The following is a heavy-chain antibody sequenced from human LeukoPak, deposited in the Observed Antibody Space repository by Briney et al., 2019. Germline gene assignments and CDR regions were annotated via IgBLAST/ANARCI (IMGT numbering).Heavy chain of an antibody. CDR2: ISGSGDST. CDR1: EFTFSNYA. CDR3: ATTSGNFWYFDY. Sequence: GGSLRLSCAASEFTFSNYAMSWVRQAPGKGLEWVSTISGSGDSTYYADSVKGRFSISRDNSKNTLYLQMNSLRAEDTAIYYCATTSGNFWYFDYWGQGTLVTVSS. J-gene: IGHJ4*02. D-gene: IGHD3-10*01. V-gene: IGHV3-23*01.